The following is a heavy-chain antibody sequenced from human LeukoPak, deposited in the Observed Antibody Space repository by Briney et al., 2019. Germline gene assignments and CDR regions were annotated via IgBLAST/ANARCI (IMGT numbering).Heavy chain of an antibody. CDR2: IRSKTDGGTT. CDR3: ATDTATEARHI. Sequence: GGSLRLSCAASGLTFSNAWMTWVRQAPGKGLEWVGLIRSKTDGGTTDYAAPLKDRFTILRDDSKSTLFLQMNSLKADDTAVYYCATDTATEARHIWGQGTTVTVSS. D-gene: IGHD2-21*02. V-gene: IGHV3-15*01. J-gene: IGHJ3*02. CDR1: GLTFSNAW.